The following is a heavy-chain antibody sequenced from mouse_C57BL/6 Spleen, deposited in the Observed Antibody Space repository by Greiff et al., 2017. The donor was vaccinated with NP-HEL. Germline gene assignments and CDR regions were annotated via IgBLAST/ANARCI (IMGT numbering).Heavy chain of an antibody. CDR1: GYTFTDYN. Sequence: VQLQQSGPELVKPGASVKMSCKASGYTFTDYNMHWVKQSHGKSLEWIGYINPNNGGTSYNQKFKGKATLTVNKSSSTAYMELRSLTSEDSAVYYCARITTVVERVFDYWGQGTTLTVSS. CDR3: ARITTVVERVFDY. V-gene: IGHV1-22*01. D-gene: IGHD1-1*01. CDR2: INPNNGGT. J-gene: IGHJ2*01.